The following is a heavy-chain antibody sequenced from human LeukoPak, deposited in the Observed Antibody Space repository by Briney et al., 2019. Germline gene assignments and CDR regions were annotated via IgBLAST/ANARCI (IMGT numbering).Heavy chain of an antibody. V-gene: IGHV3-74*01. CDR1: GGSISSSNW. Sequence: ASETLSLTCAVSGGSISSSNWWSWVRQAPGKGLVWVSRINSDGSSTYYADSVKGRFTISRDNAKNTLYLQMNSLRAEDTAVCYCAGTSSGPERRGMDVWGQGTTVTVSS. CDR3: AGTSSGPERRGMDV. D-gene: IGHD6-19*01. CDR2: INSDGSST. J-gene: IGHJ6*02.